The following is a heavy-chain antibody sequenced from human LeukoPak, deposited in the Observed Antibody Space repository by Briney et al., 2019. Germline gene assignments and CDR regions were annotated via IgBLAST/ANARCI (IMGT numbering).Heavy chain of an antibody. D-gene: IGHD6-13*01. CDR3: ARDRGERDSSWSLPAHGFDI. J-gene: IGHJ3*02. CDR2: INPNSGGT. Sequence: ASVKVSCKASGYTFTGYYIHWVRQAPGQGLEWMGWINPNSGGTNYAQKFQGRVTMTRDTSISTAYMELSRLRSDDTAVYYCARDRGERDSSWSLPAHGFDIWGQGTMVTVSS. V-gene: IGHV1-2*02. CDR1: GYTFTGYY.